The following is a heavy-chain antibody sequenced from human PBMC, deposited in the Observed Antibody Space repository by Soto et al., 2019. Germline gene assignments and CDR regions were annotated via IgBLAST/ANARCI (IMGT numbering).Heavy chain of an antibody. J-gene: IGHJ6*02. D-gene: IGHD3-9*01. CDR2: ISAYNGKT. CDR3: ARDRPKPYYDLLTGYYSGGGYGMDV. CDR1: GYTLSSYG. Sequence: QVQLVQSGAEVKKVGASVKVSCKASGYTLSSYGISWVRQAPGQGLEWMGWISAYNGKTNYAQKFQGRVTMTTDTSTSTASMELRSLRSDDTAVYYCARDRPKPYYDLLTGYYSGGGYGMDVWAKGPRSPSP. V-gene: IGHV1-18*01.